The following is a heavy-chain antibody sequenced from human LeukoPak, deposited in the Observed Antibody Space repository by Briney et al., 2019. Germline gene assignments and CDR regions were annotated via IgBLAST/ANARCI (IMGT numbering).Heavy chain of an antibody. V-gene: IGHV4-61*02. CDR1: GDSISSDDYY. D-gene: IGHD2-15*01. J-gene: IGHJ4*01. CDR2: FSASGNS. CDR3: ARDRDVDDFDS. Sequence: SETLSLTCTVSGDSISSDDYYWSWIRQPAGKGLEWIGRFSASGNSNYNPSLKSRLTISVDTSKNQFSLKLTSVTAADTAVYYCARDRDVDDFDSWGHGTLVTVSS.